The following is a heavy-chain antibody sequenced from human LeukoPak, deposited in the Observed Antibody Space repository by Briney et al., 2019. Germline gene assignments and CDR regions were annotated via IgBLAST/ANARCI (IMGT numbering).Heavy chain of an antibody. D-gene: IGHD4-17*01. J-gene: IGHJ5*02. CDR3: ARRSYGDYVRRWFDP. CDR2: IYYSGST. V-gene: IGHV4-39*01. CDR1: GGSISSSSYY. Sequence: SETLSLTCTVSGGSISSSSYYWGWIRQPPGKGLEWIGSIYYSGSTYYNPSLKSRVTISVDTSKNQFSLKLSSVTAADTAVYYCARRSYGDYVRRWFDPWSQGTLVTVSS.